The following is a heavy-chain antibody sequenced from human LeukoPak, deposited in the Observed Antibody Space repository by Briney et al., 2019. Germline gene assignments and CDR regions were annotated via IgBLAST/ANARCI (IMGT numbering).Heavy chain of an antibody. D-gene: IGHD4-17*01. V-gene: IGHV3-7*03. CDR2: IKQDGSEK. CDR3: AKEVTTFDAFDI. J-gene: IGHJ3*02. Sequence: GGSLRLSCAASEFTLRTYWMSRVRQAPGKGLEWVANIKQDGSEKYYVDSVKGRFTISRDNSKNTLYLQMNSLRAEDTAVYYCAKEVTTFDAFDIWGQGTMVTVSS. CDR1: EFTLRTYW.